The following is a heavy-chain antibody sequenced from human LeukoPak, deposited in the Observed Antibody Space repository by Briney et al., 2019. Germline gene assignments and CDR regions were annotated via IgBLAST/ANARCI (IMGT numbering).Heavy chain of an antibody. CDR3: TRGYGDWFDP. D-gene: IGHD4-17*01. CDR2: INSDGSST. Sequence: GGSLRLSCAASGFNFSSYWMHWVRQAPGKGLVWVSRINSDGSSTYYADSVKGRFSISRDNAKNTLYLQMNSLRAEDTAVYYCTRGYGDWFDPWGQGTLVTVSS. J-gene: IGHJ5*02. CDR1: GFNFSSYW. V-gene: IGHV3-74*01.